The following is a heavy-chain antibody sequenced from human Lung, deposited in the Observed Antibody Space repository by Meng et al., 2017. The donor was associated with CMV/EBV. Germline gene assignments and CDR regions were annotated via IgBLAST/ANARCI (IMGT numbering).Heavy chain of an antibody. CDR1: GGTFDNYA. CDR3: ARDFKTRRGIFGTVSGGYYGMDA. V-gene: IGHV1-69*10. CDR2: INPILSMA. D-gene: IGHD3-3*01. Sequence: SXXVSXKAPGGTFDNYAISWVRQAPGQGLEWMGGINPILSMATYPQRFQGRVTITADKSTTTAYMELSSLRSEDTALYYCARDFKTRRGIFGTVSGGYYGMDAWXQGNXVTVSS. J-gene: IGHJ6*02.